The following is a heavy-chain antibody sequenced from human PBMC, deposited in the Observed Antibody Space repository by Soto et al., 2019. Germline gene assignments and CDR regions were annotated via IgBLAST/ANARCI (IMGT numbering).Heavy chain of an antibody. V-gene: IGHV3-15*05. Sequence: EVQLVESGGGLVKPGGSPRLSCAASGFTFSNAWMSWVRQAPGKGLEWGGRIRTNGDGGTTEYAAHVKGRCTISRDDSKNTLFLQMNSLKAEETAVYYCTTDLAGGYVSYHGSVVWGQGTTVTVSS. CDR2: IRTNGDGGTT. J-gene: IGHJ6*02. D-gene: IGHD6-13*01. CDR3: TTDLAGGYVSYHGSVV. CDR1: GFTFSNAW.